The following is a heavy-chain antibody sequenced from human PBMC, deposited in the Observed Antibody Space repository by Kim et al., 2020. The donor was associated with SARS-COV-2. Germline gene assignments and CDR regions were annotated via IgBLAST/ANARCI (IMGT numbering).Heavy chain of an antibody. CDR3: ARDREPARGTFGDFPV. CDR1: GYSFSAYY. CDR2: IDPINGDT. D-gene: IGHD2-21*01. V-gene: IGHV1-2*06. J-gene: IGHJ3*01. Sequence: ASVKVSCKASGYSFSAYYIHWLRQAPGQGLEWMGRIDPINGDTNSAPKFQGRVSMTGDTSISTAYLELNRLTSDDTALYVCARDREPARGTFGDFPVWGQGTKVSV.